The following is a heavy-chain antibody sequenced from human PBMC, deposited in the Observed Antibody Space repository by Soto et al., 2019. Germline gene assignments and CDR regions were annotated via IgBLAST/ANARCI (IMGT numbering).Heavy chain of an antibody. CDR2: ISYSGST. CDR3: ASSRDFWSGSVPDYYYGMDV. V-gene: IGHV4-59*12. D-gene: IGHD3-3*01. J-gene: IGHJ6*02. Sequence: PSETLSLTCTVSGGSISSYYWSWIRQPPGKGLEWIGYISYSGSTNYNPSLKSRVTISVDTSKNQFSLKLSSVTPEDTAVYYCASSRDFWSGSVPDYYYGMDVWGQGTTVTVSS. CDR1: GGSISSYY.